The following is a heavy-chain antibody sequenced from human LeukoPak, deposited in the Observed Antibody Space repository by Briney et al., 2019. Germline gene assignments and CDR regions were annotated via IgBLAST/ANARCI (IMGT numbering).Heavy chain of an antibody. Sequence: GASVKVSCKASGYTFTSYGISWVRQAPGQGLEWMGGIIPIFGTANYAQKFQGRVTITADESTSTAYMELSSLRSEDTAVYYCARNYDSREYYFDYWGQGTLVTVSS. D-gene: IGHD3-22*01. CDR1: GYTFTSYG. CDR2: IIPIFGTA. CDR3: ARNYDSREYYFDY. J-gene: IGHJ4*02. V-gene: IGHV1-69*13.